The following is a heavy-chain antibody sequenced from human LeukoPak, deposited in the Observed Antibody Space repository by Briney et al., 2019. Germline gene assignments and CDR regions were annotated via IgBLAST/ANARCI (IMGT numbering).Heavy chain of an antibody. Sequence: PGGSLRLSCAASGFTFSSYWMHWVRQAPGKGLVGVSRINSDGSSTSYADSVKGRFTISRDNAKNTLYLQMNSLRAEDTAVYYCARGLYYDSSGYLVWGQGTLVTVSS. V-gene: IGHV3-74*01. CDR2: INSDGSST. CDR1: GFTFSSYW. J-gene: IGHJ4*02. CDR3: ARGLYYDSSGYLV. D-gene: IGHD3-22*01.